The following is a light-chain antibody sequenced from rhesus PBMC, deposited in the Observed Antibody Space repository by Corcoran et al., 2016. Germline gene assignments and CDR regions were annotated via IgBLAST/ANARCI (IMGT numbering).Light chain of an antibody. CDR1: QDIRGY. J-gene: IGKJ4*01. V-gene: IGKV1-25*01. CDR2: QAS. Sequence: DIQMTQSPSSLPASVGDTVTITCRASQDIRGYLAWYQQKPGKAPKLLIYQASTLQSGVPSRFSGSGSGTDFTLTVSSLQPEDFATYYCQQHDSYPLTFGGGTNVEIK. CDR3: QQHDSYPLT.